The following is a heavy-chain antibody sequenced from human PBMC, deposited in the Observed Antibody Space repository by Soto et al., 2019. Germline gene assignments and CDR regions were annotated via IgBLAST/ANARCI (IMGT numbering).Heavy chain of an antibody. CDR2: ISAIGDST. Sequence: EVQVLESGGGLVQPGGSLRLSCVFSEFAFSTFGMSWVRQAPGKGLESVSSISAIGDSTYHADSVKGRFSISRDNSRNSLYLPINNLRAEDTAVYYCATVRLYSPRWDFWCQATVVTVSS. J-gene: IGHJ3*01. CDR1: EFAFSTFG. V-gene: IGHV3-23*01. CDR3: ATVRLYSPRWDF. D-gene: IGHD2-15*01.